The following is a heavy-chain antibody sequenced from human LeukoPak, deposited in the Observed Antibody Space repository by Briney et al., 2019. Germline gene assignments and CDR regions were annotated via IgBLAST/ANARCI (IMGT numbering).Heavy chain of an antibody. J-gene: IGHJ4*02. CDR2: ISNSSSYI. CDR3: ARFHSYYDFWSGYIDY. D-gene: IGHD3-3*01. Sequence: PGGSLRLSCAASGFTFSSYSMNWVRQAPGKGLEWVSSISNSSSYIYYADSVKGRFTISRDNAKNSLYLQMNSLRAEDTAVYYCARFHSYYDFWSGYIDYWGQGTLVTVSS. V-gene: IGHV3-21*01. CDR1: GFTFSSYS.